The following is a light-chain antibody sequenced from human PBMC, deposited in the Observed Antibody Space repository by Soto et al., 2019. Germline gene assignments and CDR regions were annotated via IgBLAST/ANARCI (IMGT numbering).Light chain of an antibody. CDR2: EDT. Sequence: QSALTQPASVSGSPGQSITISCTGTSSDVGAYNYVSWYQQHPGKAPKLIIFEDTNRPSGVSSRFSGSKSGNTASLTVSGLQAEDEADYYCSSYTDSNIPVIFGGGTKVTV. CDR1: SSDVGAYNY. CDR3: SSYTDSNIPVI. J-gene: IGLJ2*01. V-gene: IGLV2-14*01.